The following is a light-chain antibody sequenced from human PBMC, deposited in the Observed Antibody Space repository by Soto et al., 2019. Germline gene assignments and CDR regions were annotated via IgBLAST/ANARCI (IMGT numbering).Light chain of an antibody. CDR2: GAS. CDR3: QQYGSSPLT. CDR1: QSVSSSY. V-gene: IGKV3-20*01. J-gene: IGKJ4*01. Sequence: EIVLTQSPGTLSLSPGERATLSCRASQSVSSSYLAWYQQKPGQAPRLLLYGASSRATGIPDRFSGSGAGTDFTRTSSRLEPEDFAVYYCQQYGSSPLTFGGGTKVDIK.